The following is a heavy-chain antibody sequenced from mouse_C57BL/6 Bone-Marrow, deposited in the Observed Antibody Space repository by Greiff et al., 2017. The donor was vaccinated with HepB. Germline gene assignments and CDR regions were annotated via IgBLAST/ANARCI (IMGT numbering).Heavy chain of an antibody. J-gene: IGHJ1*03. Sequence: EVKVVESGGGLVQPGGSLKLSCAASGFTFSDYGMAWVRQAPRKGPEWVAFISNLAYSIYYADTVTGRFTISRENATNTLYLEMSSLRSEDTAMYYCARHRTYDYDWYFDVWGTGTTVTVSS. V-gene: IGHV5-15*01. CDR3: ARHRTYDYDWYFDV. CDR1: GFTFSDYG. CDR2: ISNLAYSI. D-gene: IGHD2-4*01.